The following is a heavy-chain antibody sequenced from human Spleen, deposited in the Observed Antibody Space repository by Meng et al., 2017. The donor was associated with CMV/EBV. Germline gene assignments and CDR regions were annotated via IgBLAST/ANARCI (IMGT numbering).Heavy chain of an antibody. J-gene: IGHJ3*02. D-gene: IGHD1-26*01. V-gene: IGHV3-23*01. Sequence: GESLKISCAASGFTFSSYAMSWVRQAPGKGLEWVSAISGSGGSTYYADSVKGRFTISRDNSKNTLYLQMNSLRAEDTAVYYCAKVLPEWELLGAFDIWGQGTMVTVSS. CDR1: GFTFSSYA. CDR3: AKVLPEWELLGAFDI. CDR2: ISGSGGST.